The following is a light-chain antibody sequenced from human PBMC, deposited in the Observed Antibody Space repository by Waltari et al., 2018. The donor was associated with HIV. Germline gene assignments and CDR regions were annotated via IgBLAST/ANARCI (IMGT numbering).Light chain of an antibody. CDR2: GAA. CDR3: QQYNIRPRGNT. CDR1: QGVGSN. Sequence: DIVMTQSPAILSVSPGERVTLSCRPSQGVGSNLAWYQQKVGHGPRLRIYGAATRAAEIPVRFSGSGSGTDFTLTIDSLQSEDFATYYCQQYNIRPRGNTFGQGTKLQIK. V-gene: IGKV3-15*01. J-gene: IGKJ2*01.